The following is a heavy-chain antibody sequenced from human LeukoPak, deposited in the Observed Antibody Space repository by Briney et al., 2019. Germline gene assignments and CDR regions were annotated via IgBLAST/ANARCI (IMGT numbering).Heavy chain of an antibody. D-gene: IGHD6-19*01. Sequence: PSETLSLTCTVSGGSISSGDYYWSWIRQPPGKGLEWIGYIYYSGSTYYNPSLKSRVTMSVDTSKSQFSLKLSSVTAADTAVYYCAREAAVAGSSYYFDYWGQGTLVTVSS. V-gene: IGHV4-30-4*01. CDR2: IYYSGST. J-gene: IGHJ4*02. CDR3: AREAAVAGSSYYFDY. CDR1: GGSISSGDYY.